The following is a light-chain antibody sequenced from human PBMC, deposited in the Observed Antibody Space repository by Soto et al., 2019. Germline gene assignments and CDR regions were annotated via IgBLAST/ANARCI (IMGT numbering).Light chain of an antibody. CDR2: DAS. CDR3: QQRSNWSIT. J-gene: IGKJ5*01. V-gene: IGKV3-11*01. CDR1: QSVSSY. Sequence: EIVLTQSPATQSLSPGERPTLTCRASQSVSSYLAWYQQKPGQAPRLLIYDASNRATGIPARFSGSGSGTDFTLTISSLEPEDFAVYYCQQRSNWSITFGQGTRLEIK.